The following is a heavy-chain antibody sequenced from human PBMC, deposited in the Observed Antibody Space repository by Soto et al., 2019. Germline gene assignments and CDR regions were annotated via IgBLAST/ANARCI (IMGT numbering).Heavy chain of an antibody. Sequence: QVQLVQSGGEVKKPGASVKVSCQASGYTFSDYAISWVRQAPGQGLEWMGWISASTRNTDQAQNFQRRVTMTLDTSTTTAYMELRSLRSDDTAVYYCVRCYCSVGSCYACWHFDLWGRGTLVTVSS. CDR2: ISASTRNT. D-gene: IGHD2-15*01. V-gene: IGHV1-18*01. CDR3: VRCYCSVGSCYACWHFDL. J-gene: IGHJ2*01. CDR1: GYTFSDYA.